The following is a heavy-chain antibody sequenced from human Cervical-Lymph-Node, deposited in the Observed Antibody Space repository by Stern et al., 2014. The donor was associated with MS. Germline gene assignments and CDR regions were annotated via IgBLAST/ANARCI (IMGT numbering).Heavy chain of an antibody. J-gene: IGHJ4*02. D-gene: IGHD6-6*01. CDR2: IVVGSGNT. Sequence: QLVESGPEVKKPGTSVKVSCKASGFTFTSSAVQWVRQARGQRLEWIGWIVVGSGNTNYAQKFQERVTITRDMSTSTAYMELSSLRSEDTAVYYCAADDYSSSFYFDYWGQGTLVTVSS. V-gene: IGHV1-58*01. CDR1: GFTFTSSA. CDR3: AADDYSSSFYFDY.